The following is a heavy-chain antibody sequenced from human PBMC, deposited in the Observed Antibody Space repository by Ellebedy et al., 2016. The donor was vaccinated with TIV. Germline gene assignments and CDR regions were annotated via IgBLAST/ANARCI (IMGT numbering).Heavy chain of an antibody. Sequence: KVSCKGSGYRFTSYWIACVRQLPGKGLEGMGIIYPGDSDIRYSPSFQGHVTISADKSISTAFLQWSSLKASDTAMYYCSRLHYGSGTSDYYYGMDVWGQGTTVTVSS. D-gene: IGHD3-10*01. CDR2: IYPGDSDI. J-gene: IGHJ6*02. V-gene: IGHV5-51*01. CDR3: SRLHYGSGTSDYYYGMDV. CDR1: GYRFTSYW.